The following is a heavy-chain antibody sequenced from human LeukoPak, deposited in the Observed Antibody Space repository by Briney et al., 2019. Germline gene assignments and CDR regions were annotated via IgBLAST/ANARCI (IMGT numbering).Heavy chain of an antibody. CDR2: ISYNGNNQ. J-gene: IGHJ4*02. V-gene: IGHV3-30*18. CDR1: GFNFNDYG. CDR3: AKEGATMGFDY. D-gene: IGHD5-24*01. Sequence: PGRSLRLSCAASGFNFNDYGIHWVRQAPGKGLEWVTVISYNGNNQYYADSVKGRFTISRDNSKNTVYLQMNSLRGDDTAVYYCAKEGATMGFDYWGQGTLVTVSS.